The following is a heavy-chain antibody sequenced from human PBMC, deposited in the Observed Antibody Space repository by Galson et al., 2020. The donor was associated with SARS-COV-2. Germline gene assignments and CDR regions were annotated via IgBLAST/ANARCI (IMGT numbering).Heavy chain of an antibody. J-gene: IGHJ6*03. CDR3: ARQRNYDFWSGYSYYCYMDV. CDR1: GYTFTSYY. D-gene: IGHD3-3*01. CDR2: INPSGGST. V-gene: IGHV1-46*01. Sequence: ASVKVSCKASGYTFTSYYMHWVRQAPGQGLEWMGIINPSGGSTSYAQKFQGRVTMTRDTSTSTVYMELSSLRSEDTAVYYCARQRNYDFWSGYSYYCYMDVWGKGTTVTVSS.